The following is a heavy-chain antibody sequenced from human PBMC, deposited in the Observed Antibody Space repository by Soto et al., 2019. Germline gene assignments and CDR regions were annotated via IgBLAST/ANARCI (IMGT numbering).Heavy chain of an antibody. CDR3: ARGSYGDYKF. CDR2: ISAYNGDT. V-gene: IGHV1-18*01. Sequence: QVQLVQSGGEVKMPGASVKVSCKASGYTFSDYGMSWVRQAPGQGLEWMGWISAYNGDTNYAQKFQGRVTMTTDTSTNTAYMELRSLISDDTAVYYCARGSYGDYKFWGQGTLVTVSS. CDR1: GYTFSDYG. J-gene: IGHJ4*02. D-gene: IGHD4-17*01.